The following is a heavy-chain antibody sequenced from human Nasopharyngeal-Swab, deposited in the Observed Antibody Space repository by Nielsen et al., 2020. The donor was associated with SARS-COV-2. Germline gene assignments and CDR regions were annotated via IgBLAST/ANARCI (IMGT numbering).Heavy chain of an antibody. CDR3: ATHTFGGVIVPFRFDY. Sequence: GGSLRLSCAASGFTFNNYNFNWVRQAPGKGLEWVSSISSSSSYIYYADSVKGRFTISRDNSKNTLYLQMNSLRAEDTAVYYCATHTFGGVIVPFRFDYWGQGTLVTVSS. J-gene: IGHJ4*02. CDR1: GFTFNNYN. D-gene: IGHD3-16*02. V-gene: IGHV3-21*04. CDR2: ISSSSSYI.